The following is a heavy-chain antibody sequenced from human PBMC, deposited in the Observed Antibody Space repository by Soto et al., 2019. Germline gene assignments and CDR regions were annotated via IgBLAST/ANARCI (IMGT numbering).Heavy chain of an antibody. V-gene: IGHV2-26*01. CDR1: GFSLSNARMG. Sequence: QVTLKESGPVLVKPTETLTLTCTVSGFSLSNARMGESWIRQSPGKALEWLAHIFSNDEKSYSTTLKNRLTISKDTSNSQVVLTMTNMDPVDTATYYCARINFGIPSAILRWFDPWGQGTLVTVSS. CDR3: ARINFGIPSAILRWFDP. J-gene: IGHJ5*02. CDR2: IFSNDEK. D-gene: IGHD2-2*01.